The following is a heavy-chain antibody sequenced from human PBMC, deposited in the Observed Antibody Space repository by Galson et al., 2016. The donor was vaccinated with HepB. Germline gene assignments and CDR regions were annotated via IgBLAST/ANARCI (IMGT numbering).Heavy chain of an antibody. CDR1: GGSISSYY. J-gene: IGHJ3*02. CDR2: IYYSGST. D-gene: IGHD3-10*01. Sequence: SETLSLTCTVSGGSISSYYWSWIRQPPGKGLEWIGYIYYSGSTNYNPSLKSRVTISRDTSKNHFSLNLNSVNAADTAVFYCARASGLGGFDIWGHGTMVTVSS. V-gene: IGHV4-59*08. CDR3: ARASGLGGFDI.